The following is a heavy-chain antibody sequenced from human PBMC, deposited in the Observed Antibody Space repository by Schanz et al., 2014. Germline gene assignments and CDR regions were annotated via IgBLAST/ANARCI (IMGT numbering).Heavy chain of an antibody. CDR1: GFTFSDYY. J-gene: IGHJ6*02. CDR3: AKAPPPYSSSPYYWYYGMDV. V-gene: IGHV3-11*01. D-gene: IGHD6-6*01. Sequence: QVQLVESGGGLVKPGGSLRLSCAASGFTFSDYYMNWIRQAPGKGLEWVSYISNSGYTIYYADSVKGRFTISRDNARTSLYLKRNSLRAGNPPVYYGAKAPPPYSSSPYYWYYGMDVWGQGTTVTVSS. CDR2: ISNSGYTI.